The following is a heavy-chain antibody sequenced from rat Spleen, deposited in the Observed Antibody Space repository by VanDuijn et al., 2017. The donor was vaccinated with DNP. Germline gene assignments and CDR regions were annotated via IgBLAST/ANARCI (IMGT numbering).Heavy chain of an antibody. Sequence: EVLLVESDGGLVQPGRSLKLSCAVSGFTFSDYYMAWVRQAPAKGLEWVATISYDGSSTYYRDSVKGRFTISRDNAKSTLYLQMDSLRSEDTATYYCARLLPGYNVMDAWGQGASVTVSS. D-gene: IGHD1-4*01. CDR2: ISYDGSST. J-gene: IGHJ4*01. CDR1: GFTFSDYY. V-gene: IGHV5-29*01. CDR3: ARLLPGYNVMDA.